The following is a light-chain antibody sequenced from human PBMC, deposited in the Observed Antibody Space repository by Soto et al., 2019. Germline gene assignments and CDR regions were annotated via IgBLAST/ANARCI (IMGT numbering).Light chain of an antibody. V-gene: IGLV2-14*03. J-gene: IGLJ2*01. Sequence: QLVLTQPASVSGSPGQSITISCTGTSSDVGAYNYVSWYQHHPGKAPKLMIFDVINRPSGVSYRFSGSKSGNTASLTISGLQAEDEADYYCSSHTTTNSLIFGGGTKLTVL. CDR3: SSHTTTNSLI. CDR2: DVI. CDR1: SSDVGAYNY.